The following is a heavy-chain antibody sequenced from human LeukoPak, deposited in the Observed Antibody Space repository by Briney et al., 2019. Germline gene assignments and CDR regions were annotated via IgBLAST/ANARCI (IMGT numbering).Heavy chain of an antibody. CDR2: IYYSGST. D-gene: IGHD3-10*01. V-gene: IGHV4-39*07. J-gene: IGHJ5*02. CDR1: GGSISSSSYY. CDR3: AGDRAGRGYNWFDP. Sequence: SETLSLTCTVSGGSISSSSYYWGWIRQPPGKGLEWIGSIYYSGSTYYNPSLKSRVTISVDTSKNQFSLKLSSVTAADTAVYYCAGDRAGRGYNWFDPWGQGTLVTVSS.